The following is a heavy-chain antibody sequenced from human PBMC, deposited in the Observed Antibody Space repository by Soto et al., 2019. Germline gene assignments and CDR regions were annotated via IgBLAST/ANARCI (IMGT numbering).Heavy chain of an antibody. Sequence: HGGSPRLCCAACGFTVCSYAMSGVRQDPGKGLEWVSAISGSGGSTYYADSVKGRFTISRDNSKNTLYLQMNSLRAEDTAVYYCAKDRIAVAGTVDAFDIWGQGTMVTVSS. V-gene: IGHV3-23*01. CDR1: GFTVCSYA. CDR2: ISGSGGST. J-gene: IGHJ3*02. D-gene: IGHD6-19*01. CDR3: AKDRIAVAGTVDAFDI.